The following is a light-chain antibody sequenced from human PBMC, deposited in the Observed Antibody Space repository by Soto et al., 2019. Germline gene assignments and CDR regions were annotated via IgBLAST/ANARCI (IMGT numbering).Light chain of an antibody. CDR2: DVS. CDR1: SSDVGGYNY. Sequence: QSALTQPASVSGSPGQSIAISCTGTSSDVGGYNYVSWYQHHPGKVPQIMIYDVSSRPSGVPDRFSGSKSGTTASLTISGLQAEDEADYYCSSYTSSNTDVFGTGTKLTVL. V-gene: IGLV2-14*03. CDR3: SSYTSSNTDV. J-gene: IGLJ1*01.